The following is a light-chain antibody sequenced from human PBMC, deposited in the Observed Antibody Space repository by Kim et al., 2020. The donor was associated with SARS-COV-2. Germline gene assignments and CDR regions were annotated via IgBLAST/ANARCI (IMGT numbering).Light chain of an antibody. V-gene: IGLV3-1*01. J-gene: IGLJ2*01. CDR1: KLGDKY. CDR3: QAWDSSVV. CDR2: QDS. Sequence: VSVSPGQTASITCSGDKLGDKYACWYQQKPGQSPVMVIYQDSKRPSGIPERFSGSNSGNTATLTISGTQAMDEADYYCQAWDSSVVFGGGTQLTVL.